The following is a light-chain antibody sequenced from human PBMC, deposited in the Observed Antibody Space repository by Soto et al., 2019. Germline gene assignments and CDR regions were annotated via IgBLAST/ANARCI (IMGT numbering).Light chain of an antibody. CDR3: SSYTSGGNYV. CDR1: SIDVAAYNY. J-gene: IGLJ1*01. CDR2: DVS. V-gene: IGLV2-14*03. Sequence: QSALTKPAYVSGSPGQSITISCTGTSIDVAAYNYVSWYQQHPGKAPKLMVYDVSNRPSGVSNRFSGSKSGNTASLTISGLQAEDEADYYCSSYTSGGNYVFGTGTKVTVL.